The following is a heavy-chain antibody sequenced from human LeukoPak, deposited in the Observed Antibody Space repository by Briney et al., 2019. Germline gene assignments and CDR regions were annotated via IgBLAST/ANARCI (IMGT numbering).Heavy chain of an antibody. CDR1: GYTFTSYG. CDR3: ARGHRPVGLRPPLDV. V-gene: IGHV1-18*01. Sequence: GASVKVPCKASGYTFTSYGISWVRQAPGQGLEWMGWISAYNGNTNYAQKLQGRVTMTTDTSTSTAYMELRSLRSDDTAVYYCARGHRPVGLRPPLDVWGQGTTVTVSS. CDR2: ISAYNGNT. D-gene: IGHD4-17*01. J-gene: IGHJ6*02.